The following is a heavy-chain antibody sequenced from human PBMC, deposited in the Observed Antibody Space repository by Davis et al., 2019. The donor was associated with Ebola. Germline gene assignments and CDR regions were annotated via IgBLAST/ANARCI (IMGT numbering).Heavy chain of an antibody. D-gene: IGHD2-2*01. V-gene: IGHV3-30*02. CDR3: ARDVGDIVLVPAATIYYYYGMDV. J-gene: IGHJ6*02. CDR2: IRYDGSNK. CDR1: GFTFSSYA. Sequence: GGSLRLSCAASGFTFSSYAMHWVRQAPGKGLEWVAFIRYDGSNKYYADSVKGRFTISRDNSKNTLYLQMNSLRAEDTAVYYCARDVGDIVLVPAATIYYYYGMDVWGQGTTVTVSS.